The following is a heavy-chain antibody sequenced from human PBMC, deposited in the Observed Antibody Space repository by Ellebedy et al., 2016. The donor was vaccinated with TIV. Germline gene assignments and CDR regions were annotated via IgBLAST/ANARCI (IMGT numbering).Heavy chain of an antibody. D-gene: IGHD7-27*01. V-gene: IGHV3-21*06. J-gene: IGHJ2*01. Sequence: GESLKISCAGSGFTFSSYSIHWVRQAPGKGLEWVSYISGSSSYISYTDSLKGRFTISRDNAKNSVYLQMNNLRADDTAVYFCARNWGSPYWYFDLWGRGTLVTVSS. CDR3: ARNWGSPYWYFDL. CDR2: ISGSSSYI. CDR1: GFTFSSYS.